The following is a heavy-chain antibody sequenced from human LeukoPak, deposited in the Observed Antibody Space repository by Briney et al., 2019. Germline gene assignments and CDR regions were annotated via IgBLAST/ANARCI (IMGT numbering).Heavy chain of an antibody. CDR1: GFTFSSYA. J-gene: IGHJ4*02. Sequence: GGSLRLSCAASGFTFSSYAMHWVCQAPGKGLEYVSAISSNGGSTYYANSVKGRFTISRDNSKNTLYLQMGSLRAEDMAVYYCARALWSGYKGALGYWGQGTLVTVSS. D-gene: IGHD3-3*01. V-gene: IGHV3-64*01. CDR2: ISSNGGST. CDR3: ARALWSGYKGALGY.